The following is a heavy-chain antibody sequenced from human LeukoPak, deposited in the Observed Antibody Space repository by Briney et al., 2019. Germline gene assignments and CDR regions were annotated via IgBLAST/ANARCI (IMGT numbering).Heavy chain of an antibody. CDR1: GLTFSDYY. D-gene: IGHD1-14*01. Sequence: GGSLRLSCAASGLTFSDYYMTWIRQAPGKGLEWVSSISGTGTTIYSADSVRGRFTVSRDNARNSLFLHMNSLRAEDTAVYYCVRLEGSINRYYQFHMDVWGEGTTVTVSS. CDR3: VRLEGSINRYYQFHMDV. CDR2: ISGTGTTI. V-gene: IGHV3-11*04. J-gene: IGHJ6*03.